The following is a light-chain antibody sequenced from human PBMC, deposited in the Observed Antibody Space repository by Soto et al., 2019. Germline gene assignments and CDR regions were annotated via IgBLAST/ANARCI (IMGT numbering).Light chain of an antibody. CDR1: QSISTY. Sequence: DIQMTQSPSSLSASVGDRVTLTCRASQSISTYLNWYQQKPGKAPDLLIYTASSLESGVPSRFSGSGSGTDFTLTISSLQPEDFATYFCQQSYSRPRTFGQGTKMDIK. CDR2: TAS. V-gene: IGKV1-39*01. CDR3: QQSYSRPRT. J-gene: IGKJ1*01.